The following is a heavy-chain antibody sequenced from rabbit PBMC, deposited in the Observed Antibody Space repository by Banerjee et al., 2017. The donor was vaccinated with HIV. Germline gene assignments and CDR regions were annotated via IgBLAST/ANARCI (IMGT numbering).Heavy chain of an antibody. CDR3: ARDIGYDDYGGFGYFNL. Sequence: QEQLVESGGGLVTLGGSLKLSCKASGIDFSSYGISWVRQAPGKGLEWIAYIYPDYGSTDYASWVNGRFTISLDNAQNTVFLQMTSLTAADTATYFCARDIGYDDYGGFGYFNLWGPGTLVTVS. J-gene: IGHJ4*01. CDR2: IYPDYGST. CDR1: GIDFSSYG. V-gene: IGHV1S47*01. D-gene: IGHD2-1*01.